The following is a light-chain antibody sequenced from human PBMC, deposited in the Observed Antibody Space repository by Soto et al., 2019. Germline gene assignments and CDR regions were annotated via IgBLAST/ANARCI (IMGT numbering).Light chain of an antibody. Sequence: QSALTQPASVSGSPGQSITISCTGTSSDVGGYNYVSWYQQHPGKAPKLIIYDVSNRPSGVSNRFSGSKSGNTASLTISGLQAEDEADYYCSSYTSSSNLVVFGGGTKLTVL. CDR2: DVS. CDR3: SSYTSSSNLVV. J-gene: IGLJ2*01. V-gene: IGLV2-14*01. CDR1: SSDVGGYNY.